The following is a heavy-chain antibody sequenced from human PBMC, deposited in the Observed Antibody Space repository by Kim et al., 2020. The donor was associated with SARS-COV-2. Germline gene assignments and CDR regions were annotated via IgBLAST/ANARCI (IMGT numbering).Heavy chain of an antibody. V-gene: IGHV3-11*05. Sequence: GGSLRLSCATSGFNFSDYYMSWTRQAPGKGLEWVSYIISSSSYTRYADSVKGRFTISRDNAKNSLYLQMNSLRAEDTAVYYCARAPSYYGSGSDYWGQGT. CDR1: GFNFSDYY. D-gene: IGHD3-10*01. CDR2: IISSSSYT. CDR3: ARAPSYYGSGSDY. J-gene: IGHJ4*02.